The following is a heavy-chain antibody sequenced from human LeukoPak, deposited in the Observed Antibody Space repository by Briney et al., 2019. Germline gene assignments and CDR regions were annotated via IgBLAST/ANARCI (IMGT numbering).Heavy chain of an antibody. CDR1: GFTFSSYS. CDR2: ISSSSSYI. V-gene: IGHV3-21*01. J-gene: IGHJ4*02. Sequence: KPGGSLRLSCAASGFTFSSYSMNWVRQAPGKGLEWVSSISSSSSYIYYADSVKGRLTISGDNAKNSLYLQMNGLRAEDTAVYYCARDLGGHDYWGQGTLVTVSS. D-gene: IGHD2-15*01. CDR3: ARDLGGHDY.